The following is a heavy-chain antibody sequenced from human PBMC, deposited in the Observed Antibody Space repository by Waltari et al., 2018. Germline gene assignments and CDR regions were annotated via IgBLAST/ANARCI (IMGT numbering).Heavy chain of an antibody. CDR2: INPSGGST. CDR1: GYTFTSYY. Sequence: QVQLVQSGAEVKKPGASVKVSCKASGYTFTSYYMQWVRQAPGQGLEWLGIINPSGGSTSYAQKFQGRVNMTRDTSTSTVYMELSSLRSEDTAVYYCARDLDTPAYCSGGSCQTEDYFDYWGQGTLVTVSS. CDR3: ARDLDTPAYCSGGSCQTEDYFDY. D-gene: IGHD2-15*01. J-gene: IGHJ4*02. V-gene: IGHV1-46*01.